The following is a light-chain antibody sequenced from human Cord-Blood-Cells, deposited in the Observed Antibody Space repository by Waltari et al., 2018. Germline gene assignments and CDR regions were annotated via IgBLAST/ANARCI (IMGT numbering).Light chain of an antibody. CDR2: GNS. CDR1: RSNIGAGYD. Sequence: QSVLTQPPSVSGAPGQRVTISCTGCRSNIGAGYDVHWYQQLPGTAPKLLIYGNSNRPSGVPDRFSGSKSGTSASLAITGLQAEDEADYYCQSYDSSLSGVVFGGGTKLTVL. V-gene: IGLV1-40*01. CDR3: QSYDSSLSGVV. J-gene: IGLJ2*01.